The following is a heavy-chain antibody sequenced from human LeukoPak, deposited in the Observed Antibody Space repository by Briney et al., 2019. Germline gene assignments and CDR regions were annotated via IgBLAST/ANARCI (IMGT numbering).Heavy chain of an antibody. D-gene: IGHD6-13*01. V-gene: IGHV4-4*02. CDR1: GGSVSSSNW. J-gene: IGHJ5*02. CDR3: ARDVRGIAAATYCDWFDP. CDR2: IYHSGST. Sequence: PSGTLSLTCAVSGGSVSSSNWWSWVRQPPGKGLEWIGEIYHSGSTNYNPSFKSRVTISVDKSKNQFSLKLSSVTAADTAVYYCARDVRGIAAATYCDWFDPWGQGTLVTVSS.